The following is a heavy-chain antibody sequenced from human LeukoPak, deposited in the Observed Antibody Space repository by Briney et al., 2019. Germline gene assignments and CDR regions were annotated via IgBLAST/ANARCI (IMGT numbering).Heavy chain of an antibody. D-gene: IGHD1-26*01. CDR2: ISGGGGNT. CDR1: KFAFSSYA. J-gene: IGHJ3*02. V-gene: IGHV3-23*01. Sequence: GGSLRLSCAASKFAFSSYAMSWVRQAPGRGLEWVSAISGGGGNTYYADSVKGRFTISRDNSKNTLYLQMNSLRAEDTAVYYCGKNRYSGSLSPFDIWGQGTMVTVSS. CDR3: GKNRYSGSLSPFDI.